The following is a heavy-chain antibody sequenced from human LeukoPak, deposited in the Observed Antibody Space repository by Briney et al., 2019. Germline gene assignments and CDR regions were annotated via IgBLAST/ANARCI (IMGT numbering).Heavy chain of an antibody. D-gene: IGHD5-12*01. CDR1: GYTFTSYG. CDR2: ISAYNGNT. Sequence: EASVKVSCKASGYTFTSYGISWVRQAPGQGLEWMGWISAYNGNTNYAQKLQGRVTMTTDTSTSTAYMELRSLRSDDTAVYYCARGPYGYEPYYYMDVWGKGTTVTVSS. J-gene: IGHJ6*03. V-gene: IGHV1-18*01. CDR3: ARGPYGYEPYYYMDV.